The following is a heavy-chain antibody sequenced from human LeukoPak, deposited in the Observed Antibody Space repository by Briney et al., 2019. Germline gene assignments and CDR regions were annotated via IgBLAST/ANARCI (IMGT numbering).Heavy chain of an antibody. J-gene: IGHJ6*03. CDR2: INTNTGNP. Sequence: ASVKVSCKASGYTFTSYAMNWVRQAPGQGLEWMGWINTNTGNPTYAQGFTGRFVFSLDTSVSTAYLQISSLKAEDTAVYYCARVGCSSTSCYDPYYYYYYYMDVWGKGTTVTVSS. CDR3: ARVGCSSTSCYDPYYYYYYYMDV. D-gene: IGHD2-2*01. CDR1: GYTFTSYA. V-gene: IGHV7-4-1*02.